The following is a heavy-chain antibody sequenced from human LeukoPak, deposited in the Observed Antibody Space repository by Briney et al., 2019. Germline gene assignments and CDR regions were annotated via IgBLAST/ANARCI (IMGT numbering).Heavy chain of an antibody. CDR3: AKGEANLYYYYMDV. CDR2: ISGSGGST. V-gene: IGHV3-23*01. J-gene: IGHJ6*03. CDR1: GFTFSSYA. D-gene: IGHD1-26*01. Sequence: PGGSLRLSCAASGFTFSSYAMSWVRQAPGKGLEWVSAISGSGGSTYYADSVKGRFTISRDNSKNTLYLQMNSLRAEDTAVYYCAKGEANLYYYYMDVWGKGTTVTVSS.